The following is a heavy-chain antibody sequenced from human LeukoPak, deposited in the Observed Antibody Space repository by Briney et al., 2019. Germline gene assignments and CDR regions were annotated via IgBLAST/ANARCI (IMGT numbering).Heavy chain of an antibody. V-gene: IGHV4-30-2*01. CDR3: ARDMKANPYGWFDY. D-gene: IGHD2-2*03. CDR2: IYHSGST. Sequence: SQTLSLTCTVSGGSISSGGYYWSWIRQPPGKGLEWIGYIYHSGSTYYNPSLKSRVTISVDRSKNQFSLKLSSVTAADTAVYYCARDMKANPYGWFDYWGQGTLVTVSS. CDR1: GGSISSGGYY. J-gene: IGHJ4*02.